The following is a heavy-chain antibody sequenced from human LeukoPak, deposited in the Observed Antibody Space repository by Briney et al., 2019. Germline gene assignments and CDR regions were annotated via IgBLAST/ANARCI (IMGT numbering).Heavy chain of an antibody. D-gene: IGHD3-3*01. J-gene: IGHJ5*02. CDR3: ARGGSSGYYPNWFDP. V-gene: IGHV1-8*01. Sequence: ASVKVSCKASGYTFTSYDINWVRQATGQGLEWMGWMNPNSGNTGYAQKVQGRVTMTRNTSISTAYMELSSLRAEDTAVYYCARGGSSGYYPNWFDPWGQGTLVTVSS. CDR1: GYTFTSYD. CDR2: MNPNSGNT.